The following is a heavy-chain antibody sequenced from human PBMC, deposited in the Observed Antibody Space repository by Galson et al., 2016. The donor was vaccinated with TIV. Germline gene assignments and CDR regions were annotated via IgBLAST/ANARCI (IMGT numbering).Heavy chain of an antibody. D-gene: IGHD3-22*01. V-gene: IGHV3-21*01. CDR3: VRDYTAYDSSVDGVDI. Sequence: SLRLSCAASGFTFSSYSMNWVRQAPGKGLAWVSCISTSSSYRYYADSVKGRFTVSRDNAKNSLYLQMNSLTAEDTAVYFCVRDYTAYDSSVDGVDIWGQGTMVTVSS. J-gene: IGHJ3*02. CDR2: ISTSSSYR. CDR1: GFTFSSYS.